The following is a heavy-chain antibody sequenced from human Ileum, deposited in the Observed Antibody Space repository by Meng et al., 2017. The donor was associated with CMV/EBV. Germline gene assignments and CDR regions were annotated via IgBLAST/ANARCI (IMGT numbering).Heavy chain of an antibody. D-gene: IGHD6-13*01. CDR3: VRLTGNSWLNY. CDR2: TYDRSKWFN. Sequence: QAQLPQSGPGLGKTSKSLCLTWATSGDSVSSTTVTWNWIRQSPSRGLEWLGRTYDRSKWFNDYALSVRGRIPINPDISKNQLSLQLNSVTPEDTAVYYCVRLTGNSWLNYWGRGTLVTVSS. V-gene: IGHV6-1*01. J-gene: IGHJ4*02. CDR1: GDSVSSTTVT.